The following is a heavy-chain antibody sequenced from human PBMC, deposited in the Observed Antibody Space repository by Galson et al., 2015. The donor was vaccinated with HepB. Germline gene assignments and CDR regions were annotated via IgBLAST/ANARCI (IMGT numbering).Heavy chain of an antibody. J-gene: IGHJ4*02. V-gene: IGHV3-23*01. CDR1: GFTFSSYA. CDR3: AKDRWELRGYFDY. CDR2: ISGSGGST. D-gene: IGHD1-26*01. Sequence: SLRLSCAASGFTFSSYAMSWVRQAPGKGLEWVSAISGSGGSTYYADSVKGRFTISRDNSKNTLYLQMNSLRAEDTAVYYCAKDRWELRGYFDYWGQGTLVTVSS.